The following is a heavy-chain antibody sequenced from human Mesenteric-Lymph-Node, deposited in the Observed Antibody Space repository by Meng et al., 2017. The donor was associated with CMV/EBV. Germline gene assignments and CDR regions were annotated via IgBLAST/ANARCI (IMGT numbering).Heavy chain of an antibody. CDR2: IYYTGSA. Sequence: VSGDSISSGGHYWNWIRQYPGKGLEWIGYIYYTGSAYYNPSLKSRITISVDTSKNQFSLKLTSATAADTAVYYCARGVSGYKYGADYWGQGILVTVSS. J-gene: IGHJ4*02. CDR3: ARGVSGYKYGADY. CDR1: GDSISSGGHY. V-gene: IGHV4-31*02. D-gene: IGHD5-24*01.